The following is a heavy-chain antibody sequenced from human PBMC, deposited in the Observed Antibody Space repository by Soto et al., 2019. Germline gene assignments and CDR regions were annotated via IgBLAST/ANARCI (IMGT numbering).Heavy chain of an antibody. CDR3: ATSLSIAVAGTFDY. D-gene: IGHD6-19*01. J-gene: IGHJ4*02. CDR2: IIPIFGTA. Sequence: SVKVSCKASGGTFSSYAISWVRQAPGQGLEWMGGIIPIFGTANYAQKFQGRVTITADESTSTAYMELSSLRSEDTAVYYCATSLSIAVAGTFDYWGQGTLVTVSS. CDR1: GGTFSSYA. V-gene: IGHV1-69*13.